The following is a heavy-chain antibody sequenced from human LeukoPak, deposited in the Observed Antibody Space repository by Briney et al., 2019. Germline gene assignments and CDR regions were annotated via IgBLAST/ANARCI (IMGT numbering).Heavy chain of an antibody. V-gene: IGHV3-7*01. CDR2: INPDGNKK. D-gene: IGHD5-18*01. Sequence: GGSLRLSCAVSGLTFSSSWMDWVRQAPGKGLEWVASINPDGNKKYSADSVKGRFTISRDNAENSLYLQMNSLRVEDTAFYYCARDLAYSRLDYWGQGMLVTDSS. J-gene: IGHJ4*02. CDR3: ARDLAYSRLDY. CDR1: GLTFSSSW.